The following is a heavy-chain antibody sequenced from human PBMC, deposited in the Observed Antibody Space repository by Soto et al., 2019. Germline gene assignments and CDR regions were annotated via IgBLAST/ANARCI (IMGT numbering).Heavy chain of an antibody. CDR1: GYTFTSYG. Sequence: ASVKVSCKASGYTFTSYGISWVRQAPGQGLEWMGWISAYNGNTNYAQKLQGRVTMTTDTSTSTAYMELRSLRSDDTAVYYCAREAYYYDSSGYYYYYGMDVWGQGTTVTVSS. V-gene: IGHV1-18*04. J-gene: IGHJ6*02. D-gene: IGHD3-22*01. CDR3: AREAYYYDSSGYYYYYGMDV. CDR2: ISAYNGNT.